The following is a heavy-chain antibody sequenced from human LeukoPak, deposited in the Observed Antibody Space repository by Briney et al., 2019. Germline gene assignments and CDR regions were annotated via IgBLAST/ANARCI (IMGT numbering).Heavy chain of an antibody. J-gene: IGHJ4*02. V-gene: IGHV5-51*01. CDR2: IYPDDSET. CDR3: ARRGGGYDFNFDQ. CDR1: GYSFTSYW. D-gene: IGHD5-12*01. Sequence: GESLKISCKGSGYSFTSYWIAWVRQTPGKGLEWMGIIYPDDSETIYSPSFQGQVTMSADKSSAYLQWNSVKASDTATYYCARRGGGYDFNFDQWGQGTLVTVSS.